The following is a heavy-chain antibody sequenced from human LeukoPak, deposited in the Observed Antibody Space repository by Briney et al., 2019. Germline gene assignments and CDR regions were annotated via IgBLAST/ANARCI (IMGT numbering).Heavy chain of an antibody. CDR3: ARMVRGVIVAFDI. CDR2: IYYSGST. Sequence: SETLSLTCTVSGGSISSGGYYWSWIRQHPGKGLEWIGYIYYSGSTYYNTSLKSRVTISVDTSKNQFSLKLSSVTAADTAVYYCARMVRGVIVAFDIWGQGTMVTVSS. CDR1: GGSISSGGYY. V-gene: IGHV4-31*03. J-gene: IGHJ3*02. D-gene: IGHD3-10*01.